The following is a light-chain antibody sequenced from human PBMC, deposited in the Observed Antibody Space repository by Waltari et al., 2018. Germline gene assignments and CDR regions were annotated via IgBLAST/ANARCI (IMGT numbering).Light chain of an antibody. J-gene: IGKJ4*01. V-gene: IGKV3-20*01. Sequence: EIVLTQSPGTLSLSPVERATLSCRASQTVRSISLSCYQQKPGQAPRLLIYGASTRATGIPDRFSGSGSGTDFTLTISRLEPEDFAVYYCQQYDGIVLTFGGGTKAEI. CDR1: QTVRSIS. CDR2: GAS. CDR3: QQYDGIVLT.